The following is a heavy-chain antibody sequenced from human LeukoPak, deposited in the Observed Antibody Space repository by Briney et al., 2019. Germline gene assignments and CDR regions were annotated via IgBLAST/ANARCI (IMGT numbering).Heavy chain of an antibody. D-gene: IGHD3-3*01. CDR2: IRAYNGNT. Sequence: GATVKVSCKSSGYTYTIYGKSWVRQAPGQGLEWVGWIRAYNGNTNYAQKLQGRVTMTTDTSTNTAYMELRSLRSDDTAVYYCVSIFGVVQHYYDYYMYVWGKGTTV. CDR3: VSIFGVVQHYYDYYMYV. J-gene: IGHJ6*03. V-gene: IGHV1-18*01. CDR1: GYTYTIYG.